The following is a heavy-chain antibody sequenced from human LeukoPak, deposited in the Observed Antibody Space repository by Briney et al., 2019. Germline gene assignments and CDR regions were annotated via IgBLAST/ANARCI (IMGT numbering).Heavy chain of an antibody. CDR2: ISSSSSYI. CDR1: GFTFSSYS. Sequence: SGGSLRLSCAASGFTFSSYSMNWVRQAPGKGLEWVSSISSSSSYIYYADSVKGRFTISRDNAKNSLYLQMNSLRAEDTAVYYCARAVGNHFDYWGQGTLVTVSS. J-gene: IGHJ4*02. V-gene: IGHV3-21*01. D-gene: IGHD4-23*01. CDR3: ARAVGNHFDY.